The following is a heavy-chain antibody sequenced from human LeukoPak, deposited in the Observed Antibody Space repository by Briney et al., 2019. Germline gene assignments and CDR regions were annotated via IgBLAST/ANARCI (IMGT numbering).Heavy chain of an antibody. V-gene: IGHV3-9*01. CDR2: ISWNSGSV. CDR1: GFTFDDYA. Sequence: PGGSLRLSCAVSGFTFDDYAMHWVRQAPGKGLEWVSGISWNSGSVGYADSVKGRFTISRDNAKNSLYLQMNSLRAEDTALYHCARGPAGELLPDYWGQGTLVTVSS. CDR3: ARGPAGELLPDY. D-gene: IGHD1-26*01. J-gene: IGHJ4*02.